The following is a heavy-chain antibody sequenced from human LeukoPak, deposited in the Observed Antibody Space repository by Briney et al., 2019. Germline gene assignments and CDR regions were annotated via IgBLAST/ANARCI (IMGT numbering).Heavy chain of an antibody. J-gene: IGHJ4*02. Sequence: GGSLRLSYAASGFTFGSYWMSWVRHAPGKGLEWVANINEDGSEKYHVDSVKGRFTISRDNAKNSLYLQMDSLTAADTAVYYCARASDVGTIDYWGQGTLVTVSS. V-gene: IGHV3-7*04. D-gene: IGHD7-27*01. CDR1: GFTFGSYW. CDR3: ARASDVGTIDY. CDR2: INEDGSEK.